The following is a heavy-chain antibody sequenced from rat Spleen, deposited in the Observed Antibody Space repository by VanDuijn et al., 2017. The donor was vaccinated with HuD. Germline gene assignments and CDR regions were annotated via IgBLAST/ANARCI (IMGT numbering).Heavy chain of an antibody. Sequence: EVQLVESGGGLVQPKESLKISCAASGFTFSNAAMYWVRQAPTKGLEWVASISNTGGSIYYPDSVKGRFTISRHNTQNTLYLQMNSLRSEDTATYYCTRESEGIHYWGQGVMVTVSS. V-gene: IGHV5-31*01. D-gene: IGHD1-11*01. J-gene: IGHJ2*01. CDR3: TRESEGIHY. CDR2: ISNTGGSI. CDR1: GFTFSNAA.